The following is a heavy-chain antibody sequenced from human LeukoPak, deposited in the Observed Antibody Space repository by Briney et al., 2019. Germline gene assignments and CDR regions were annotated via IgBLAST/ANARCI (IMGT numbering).Heavy chain of an antibody. J-gene: IGHJ4*02. V-gene: IGHV4-4*07. CDR3: ATPRAYSYGYFDY. CDR2: IYTSGST. CDR1: GGSISSYY. D-gene: IGHD5-18*01. Sequence: SETLSLTCTVSGGSISSYYWSWIRQPAGKGLEWIGRIYTSGSTNYNPSLKSRVTISVDTSKNQFSLNLSSVTAADTAVYYYATPRAYSYGYFDYWGQGTLVTVSS.